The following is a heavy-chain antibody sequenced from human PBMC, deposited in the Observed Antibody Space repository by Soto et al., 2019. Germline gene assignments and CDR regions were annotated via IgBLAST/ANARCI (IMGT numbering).Heavy chain of an antibody. V-gene: IGHV1-18*01. Sequence: ASVKVSCKASGYTFTSYGISWVRQAPGQGLEWMGWISAYNGNTNYAQKLQGRVTMTTDTSTSTAYMELRSLRTDDTAVKYYTSALPPFCSSTSCYDVVGYGMDVWGQGTTVTVSS. J-gene: IGHJ6*02. D-gene: IGHD2-2*01. CDR3: TSALPPFCSSTSCYDVVGYGMDV. CDR2: ISAYNGNT. CDR1: GYTFTSYG.